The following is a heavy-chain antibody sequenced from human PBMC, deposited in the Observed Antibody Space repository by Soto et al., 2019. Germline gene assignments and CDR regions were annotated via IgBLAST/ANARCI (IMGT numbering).Heavy chain of an antibody. CDR1: GYNFTSYY. CDR2: IYPGDSET. J-gene: IGHJ4*01. D-gene: IGHD6-19*01. CDR3: ARHSSGWYSDY. V-gene: IGHV5-51*01. Sequence: GESLKISCKCSGYNFTSYYIGWVRQMPGKGLEWMGIIYPGDSETRYSPSFQGQVTISADKSISTAYLQWSSLKASDTAMYYCARHSSGWYSDYWGHGTLVTVSS.